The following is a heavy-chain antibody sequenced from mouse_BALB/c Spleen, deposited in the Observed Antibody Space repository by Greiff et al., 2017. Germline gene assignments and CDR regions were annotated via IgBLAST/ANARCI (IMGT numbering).Heavy chain of an antibody. Sequence: QVQLKQSGAELAKPGASVKMSCKASGYTFTSYWMHWVKQRPGQGLEWIGYINPSTGYTEYNQKFKDKATLTADKSSSTAYMQLSSLTSEDSAVCYCARSTMITAWFAYWGQGTLVTVSA. CDR2: INPSTGYT. CDR1: GYTFTSYW. J-gene: IGHJ3*01. V-gene: IGHV1-7*01. CDR3: ARSTMITAWFAY. D-gene: IGHD2-4*01.